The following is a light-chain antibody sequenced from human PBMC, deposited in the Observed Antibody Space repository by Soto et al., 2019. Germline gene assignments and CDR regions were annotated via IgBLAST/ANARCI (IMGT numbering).Light chain of an antibody. CDR1: QDINNS. CDR2: SAS. V-gene: IGKV1-33*01. CDR3: QQYDILPRTIT. Sequence: DIHMTHSPSSLSSSVGDRVTITCQAIQDINNSLNWYQQKPGKAPNLLIYSASNLETGVPSRFSGSGSGTDFTFTISSLQPEDFATYYCQQYDILPRTITFGQGTRLEIK. J-gene: IGKJ5*01.